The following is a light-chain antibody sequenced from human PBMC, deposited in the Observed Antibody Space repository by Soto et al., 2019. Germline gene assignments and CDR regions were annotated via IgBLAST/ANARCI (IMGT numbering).Light chain of an antibody. Sequence: QSVLTQPPSASGTPGQRVTISCSGSSSNIGTNTVNWYQQFPRTAPKLLIYTNNQRPSGVPDRFSGSKSGTSASLAISGLQSGDDADYYCAAWDDTLSGLVFGGGTKLTVL. V-gene: IGLV1-44*01. CDR1: SSNIGTNT. CDR3: AAWDDTLSGLV. CDR2: TNN. J-gene: IGLJ2*01.